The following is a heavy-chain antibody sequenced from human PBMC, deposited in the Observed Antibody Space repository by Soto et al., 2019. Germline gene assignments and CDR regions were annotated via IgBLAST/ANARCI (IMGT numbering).Heavy chain of an antibody. Sequence: GGSLRLSRGASGFIFSKYSMNWVRQAPGKGLEWLSYISSNSVTIYYAYSVRGRFTIFRDNAKNSLYLQMNSLRDEDTAVYYCAREDILGSRSFDYWGQGALVTVSS. CDR2: ISSNSVTI. CDR1: GFIFSKYS. CDR3: AREDILGSRSFDY. V-gene: IGHV3-48*02. D-gene: IGHD1-26*01. J-gene: IGHJ4*02.